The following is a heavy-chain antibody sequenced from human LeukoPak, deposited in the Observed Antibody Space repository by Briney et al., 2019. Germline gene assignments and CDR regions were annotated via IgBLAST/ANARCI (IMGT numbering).Heavy chain of an antibody. Sequence: GGSLRLSCAASGFTFSNAWMSWVRQASGKGLEWVGRIKSKTDGGTTDYAAPVKGRFTISRDDSKNTLYLQMNSLKTEDTAVYYYTTDRSYSSGWYLEYFQHWGQGTLVTVSS. CDR1: GFTFSNAW. CDR2: IKSKTDGGTT. J-gene: IGHJ1*01. D-gene: IGHD6-19*01. V-gene: IGHV3-15*01. CDR3: TTDRSYSSGWYLEYFQH.